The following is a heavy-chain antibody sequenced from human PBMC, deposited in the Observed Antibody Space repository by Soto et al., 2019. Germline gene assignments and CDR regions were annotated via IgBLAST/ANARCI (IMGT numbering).Heavy chain of an antibody. Sequence: GGSLRLSCAAFGLTVSGIIYVAWVRQAPGKGLEWVSALYDVDGSFYADSVKGRFTTSSDSSKTTVYLQMNGLRPDDTAVYYCASWHEREHAYDVWGQGTTVTVSS. V-gene: IGHV3-53*01. CDR2: LYDVDGS. CDR3: ASWHEREHAYDV. D-gene: IGHD1-1*01. J-gene: IGHJ3*01. CDR1: GLTVSGIIY.